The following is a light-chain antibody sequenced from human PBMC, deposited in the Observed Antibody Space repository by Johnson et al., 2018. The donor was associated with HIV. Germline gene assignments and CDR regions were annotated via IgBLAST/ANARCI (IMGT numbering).Light chain of an antibody. CDR1: SSNIGNNY. V-gene: IGLV1-51*01. CDR2: ANN. Sequence: QSVLTQPPSVSAAPGQKVTISCSGSSSNIGNNYVSWYQQFPGTAPKLLIYANNKRPSGIPDRFSGSQSGTSATLAITGLQTGDEADYYCGTCDSSLTTSYVFGTGTKVIVV. J-gene: IGLJ1*01. CDR3: GTCDSSLTTSYV.